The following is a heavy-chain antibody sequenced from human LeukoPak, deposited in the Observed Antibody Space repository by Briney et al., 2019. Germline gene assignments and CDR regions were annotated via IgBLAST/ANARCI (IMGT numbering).Heavy chain of an antibody. CDR2: ISAYNGNT. J-gene: IGHJ4*02. D-gene: IGHD2-2*02. V-gene: IGHV1-18*01. CDR1: GGTFISYT. CDR3: ARVGCSSTSCYTDFDY. Sequence: GASVKVSCKASGGTFISYTISWVRQAPGQGLEWMGWISAYNGNTNYAQKLQGRVTMTTDTSTSTVYMELRSLRSDDTAVYYCARVGCSSTSCYTDFDYWGQETLVTVSS.